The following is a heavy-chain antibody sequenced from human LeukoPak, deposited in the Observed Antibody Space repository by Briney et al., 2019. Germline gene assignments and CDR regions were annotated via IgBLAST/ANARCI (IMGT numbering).Heavy chain of an antibody. CDR1: GGSISSSNW. V-gene: IGHV4-4*02. CDR2: IYHSGST. Sequence: PSETLSLTCTVSGGSISSSNWWSWVRQPPGKGLEWIGEIYHSGSTNYNPSLKSRVTISVDKSKNQFSLKLSSVTAADTAVYYCARRYCSSTSCSNFDCWGQGTLVTVSS. J-gene: IGHJ4*02. CDR3: ARRYCSSTSCSNFDC. D-gene: IGHD2-2*01.